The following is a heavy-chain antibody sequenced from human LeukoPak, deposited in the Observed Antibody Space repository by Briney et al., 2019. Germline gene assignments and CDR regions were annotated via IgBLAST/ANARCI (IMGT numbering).Heavy chain of an antibody. V-gene: IGHV3-11*04. CDR1: GFTFSDYY. J-gene: IGHJ3*02. Sequence: GGSLRLSCAASGFTFSDYYMSWIRQGPGKGLEWVSYISSSGSTIYYADSVKGRFTLSGDNAKNSLYLQMNSLRAEETAVYYCAKDQFGYGTDGFDIWGQGTMVTVSS. CDR3: AKDQFGYGTDGFDI. D-gene: IGHD5-12*01. CDR2: ISSSGSTI.